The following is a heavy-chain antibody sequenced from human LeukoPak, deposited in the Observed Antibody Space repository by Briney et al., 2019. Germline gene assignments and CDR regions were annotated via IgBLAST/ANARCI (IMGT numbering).Heavy chain of an antibody. D-gene: IGHD1-1*01. Sequence: QSGGSPRLSCAASGFTFSSYAMSWVRQAPGKGLEWVAFIRYDGSNKYYADSVKGRFTISRDNSKNTLYLQMNSLRAEDTAVYYCAKDSTSTGTTYYYYYMDVWGKGTTVTISS. CDR1: GFTFSSYA. V-gene: IGHV3-30*02. CDR3: AKDSTSTGTTYYYYYMDV. CDR2: IRYDGSNK. J-gene: IGHJ6*03.